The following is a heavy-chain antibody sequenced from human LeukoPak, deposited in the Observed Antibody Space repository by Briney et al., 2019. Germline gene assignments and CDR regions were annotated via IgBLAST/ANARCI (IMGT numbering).Heavy chain of an antibody. CDR3: AGPIFGVVRDY. CDR1: GFTFSSYW. D-gene: IGHD3-3*01. CDR2: IKEDGSEK. V-gene: IGHV3-7*03. Sequence: GGSLRLSCAASGFTFSSYWMTWVRQAPGKGLKWVANIKEDGSEKYYVDSVKGRFTISRDNAKNSLFLQMSSLRAEDTAVYYCAGPIFGVVRDYWGQGTLVTVSS. J-gene: IGHJ4*02.